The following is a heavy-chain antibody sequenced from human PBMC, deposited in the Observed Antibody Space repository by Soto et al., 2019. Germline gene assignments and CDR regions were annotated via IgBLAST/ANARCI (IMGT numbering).Heavy chain of an antibody. J-gene: IGHJ6*02. CDR2: FSGSGGGA. D-gene: IGHD6-13*01. CDR3: AKDRSNSPYYYYGLDV. Sequence: GGSLRLSCAASGFTFDYYAMSWVRQAPGKGLEWVSTFSGSGGGAYYADSVKGRFTISRDNSKNTLYLQMSSLRADDTAVYFCAKDRSNSPYYYYGLDVWGQGTTVTRLL. CDR1: GFTFDYYA. V-gene: IGHV3-23*01.